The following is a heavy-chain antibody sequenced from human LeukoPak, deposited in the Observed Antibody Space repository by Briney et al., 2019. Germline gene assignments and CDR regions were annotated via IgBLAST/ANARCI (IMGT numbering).Heavy chain of an antibody. Sequence: ASVKVSCKASGGTFSSYALSWVRQAPGQGLEWMGWINPNSGGTNYAQKFQGRVTMTRDTSISTAYMELSRLRSDDTAVYYCARDRGSSWYLGYWGQGTLVTVSS. V-gene: IGHV1-2*02. CDR2: INPNSGGT. CDR1: GGTFSSYA. J-gene: IGHJ4*02. CDR3: ARDRGSSWYLGY. D-gene: IGHD6-13*01.